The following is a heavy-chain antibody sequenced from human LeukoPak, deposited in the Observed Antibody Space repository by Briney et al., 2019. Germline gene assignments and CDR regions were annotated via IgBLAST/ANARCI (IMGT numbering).Heavy chain of an antibody. J-gene: IGHJ5*02. Sequence: PSETLSLTCAVYGGSFSGYYWSWIRQPPGKGLEWIGEINHSGSTNYNPSLKSRVTISVDTSKNQFSLKLSSVTAADTAVYYCASKYYDSSGYYLSWFDPWGQGTLVTVSS. CDR2: INHSGST. CDR3: ASKYYDSSGYYLSWFDP. D-gene: IGHD3-22*01. CDR1: GGSFSGYY. V-gene: IGHV4-34*01.